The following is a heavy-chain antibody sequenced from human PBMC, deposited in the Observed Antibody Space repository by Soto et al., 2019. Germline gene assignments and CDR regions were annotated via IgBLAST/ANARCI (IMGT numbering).Heavy chain of an antibody. CDR1: GYTFTGYY. CDR2: INPNSGGT. Sequence: ASVKVSCKASGYTFTGYYMHWVRQAPVQGLEWMGWINPNSGGTNYAQKFQGRVTMTRDTSISTAYMELSRLRSDDTAVYYCARGRISYCSGGSCPLAAFDIWGQGTMVTVSS. V-gene: IGHV1-2*02. D-gene: IGHD2-15*01. J-gene: IGHJ3*02. CDR3: ARGRISYCSGGSCPLAAFDI.